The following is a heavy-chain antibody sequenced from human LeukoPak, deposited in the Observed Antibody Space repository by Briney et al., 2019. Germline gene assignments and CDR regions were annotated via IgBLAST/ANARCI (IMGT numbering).Heavy chain of an antibody. J-gene: IGHJ5*02. CDR3: ARSAQTYYYAFNWFDP. CDR1: GYTFTGYY. Sequence: ASVKVSCKASGYTFTGYYMHWVRQAPGQGLEWMGGIIPIFGTANYAQKFQGRVTITADESTSTAYMELSSLRSEDTAVYYCARSAQTYYYAFNWFDPWGQGTLVTVSS. CDR2: IIPIFGTA. D-gene: IGHD3-10*01. V-gene: IGHV1-69*13.